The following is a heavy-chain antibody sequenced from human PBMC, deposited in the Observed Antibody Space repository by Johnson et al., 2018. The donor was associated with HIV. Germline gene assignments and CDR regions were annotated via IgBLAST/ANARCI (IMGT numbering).Heavy chain of an antibody. CDR1: GFTFSTYA. Sequence: VQLVESGGGVVQPGRSLRLSCAASGFTFSTYAMHWVRQAPGKGPVWVSRISPDESKTDYADSVKGRFTISRDNAKNTLHLQMNSLRGEDTAVYYCARGGRYSESVNDAHDIWGQGTMVTVSS. V-gene: IGHV3-74*02. CDR2: ISPDESKT. CDR3: ARGGRYSESVNDAHDI. D-gene: IGHD1-26*01. J-gene: IGHJ3*02.